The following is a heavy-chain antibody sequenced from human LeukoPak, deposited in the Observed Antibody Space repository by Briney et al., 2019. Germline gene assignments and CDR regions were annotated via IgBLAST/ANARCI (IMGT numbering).Heavy chain of an antibody. V-gene: IGHV3-23*01. CDR3: AKDEFEKSRYSSGWYVY. D-gene: IGHD6-19*01. Sequence: PGESLRLSCAASGFTFSSYAMSWVRQAPGKGLEWVSAISGSGGSTYYADSVKGRFTISRDNSKNTLYLQMNSLRAEDTAVYYCAKDEFEKSRYSSGWYVYWGQGTLVTVSS. CDR1: GFTFSSYA. CDR2: ISGSGGST. J-gene: IGHJ4*02.